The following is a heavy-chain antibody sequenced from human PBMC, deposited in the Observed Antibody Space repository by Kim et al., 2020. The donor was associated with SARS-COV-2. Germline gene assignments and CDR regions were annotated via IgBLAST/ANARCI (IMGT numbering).Heavy chain of an antibody. Sequence: SVKVSCKASGGTFSSYAISWVRQAPGQGLEWMGGIIPIFGTANYAQKFQGRVTITADESTSTAYMELSSLRSEDTAVYYCARVHGSGRRDAFDIWGQGTMVTVSS. V-gene: IGHV1-69*13. CDR1: GGTFSSYA. J-gene: IGHJ3*02. CDR2: IIPIFGTA. D-gene: IGHD3-10*01. CDR3: ARVHGSGRRDAFDI.